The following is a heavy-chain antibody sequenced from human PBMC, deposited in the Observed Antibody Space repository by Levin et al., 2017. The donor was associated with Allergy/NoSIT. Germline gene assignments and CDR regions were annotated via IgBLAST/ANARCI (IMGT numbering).Heavy chain of an antibody. D-gene: IGHD6-13*01. CDR1: GYTFTSYG. V-gene: IGHV1-18*01. CDR3: ARAPRGSSWKRAVY. Sequence: SCKASGYTFTSYGISWVRQAPGQGCEWLFFLLSSPFPPHSSPPLQGRVTMTTDTSTSTAYMELRSLRSDDTAVYYCARAPRGSSWKRAVYWGQGTLVTVSS. CDR2: LLSSPFPP. J-gene: IGHJ4*02.